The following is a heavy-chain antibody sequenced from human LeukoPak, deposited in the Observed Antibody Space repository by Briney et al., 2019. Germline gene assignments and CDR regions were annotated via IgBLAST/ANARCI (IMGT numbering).Heavy chain of an antibody. D-gene: IGHD2-15*01. J-gene: IGHJ3*02. CDR1: GGSISSYY. CDR3: ARHCCSGPAKRVFDI. CDR2: IYYSGST. V-gene: IGHV4-59*08. Sequence: SETLSLTCTVSGGSISSYYWSWIRQPPGKGLEWIGYIYYSGSTNYNPSLKSRVTISVDTSKNQFSLKLSSVTAADTAVYHCARHCCSGPAKRVFDIWGQGTMVTVSS.